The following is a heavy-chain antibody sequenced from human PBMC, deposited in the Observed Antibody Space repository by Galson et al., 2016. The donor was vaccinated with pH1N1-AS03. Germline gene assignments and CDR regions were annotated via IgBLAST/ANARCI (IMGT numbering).Heavy chain of an antibody. J-gene: IGHJ4*02. D-gene: IGHD1-26*01. CDR2: IYDTGRT. CDR3: ARVVGARPPPDY. CDR1: GGSISSRAYY. V-gene: IGHV4-39*01. Sequence: SETLSLTCTVSGGSISSRAYYWGWIRQPPGKGLEWIGSIYDTGRTTYNPSLKSRVTISGDTSKNQLSLKVTPMTAADTAVYYCARVVGARPPPDYWGQGTLVTVSS.